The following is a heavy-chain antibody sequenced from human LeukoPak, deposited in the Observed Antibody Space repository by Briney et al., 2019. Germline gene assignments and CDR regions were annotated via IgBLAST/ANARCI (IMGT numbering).Heavy chain of an antibody. D-gene: IGHD3-22*01. CDR1: GFTFSSYA. J-gene: IGHJ4*02. Sequence: GGSLRLSCAASGFTFSSYAMRWVRQAPGKGLEWVSAISGSGGSTYYADSVKGRFTISRDNSKNTLYLQMNSLRAEDTAVYYCAKGGLYGGDYDSSGYPDPFDYWGQGTLVTVSS. CDR2: ISGSGGST. CDR3: AKGGLYGGDYDSSGYPDPFDY. V-gene: IGHV3-23*01.